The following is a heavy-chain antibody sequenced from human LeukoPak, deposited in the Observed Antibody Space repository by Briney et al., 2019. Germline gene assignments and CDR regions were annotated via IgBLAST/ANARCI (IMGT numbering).Heavy chain of an antibody. CDR1: GVSITSTNC. V-gene: IGHV4-4*02. CDR3: STESGAFCPYGY. CDR2: ISLTVRT. D-gene: IGHD1-26*01. J-gene: IGHJ4*02. Sequence: KPSETLSFTCAVAGVSITSTNCWSWVRQPPGQGLEWIGEISLTVRTNYNPSLNGRVTMSLHESRNQLSQNLTCVTHADTSIYDCSTESGAFCPYGYWGQGTLVIVPP.